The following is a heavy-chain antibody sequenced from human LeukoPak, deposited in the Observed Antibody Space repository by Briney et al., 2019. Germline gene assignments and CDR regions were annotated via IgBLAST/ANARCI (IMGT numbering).Heavy chain of an antibody. J-gene: IGHJ5*02. CDR3: ARDLANRQYLRFDP. CDR1: GGSISSYY. Sequence: SETLSLTCTVSGGSISSYYWSWIRQPAGNGLEWIGRIYTSGSTNYNPSLKSRVTMSVDTSKNQFSLKLSSVTAADTAVYYCARDLANRQYLRFDPWGQGTLVTVSS. V-gene: IGHV4-4*07. CDR2: IYTSGST. D-gene: IGHD4-11*01.